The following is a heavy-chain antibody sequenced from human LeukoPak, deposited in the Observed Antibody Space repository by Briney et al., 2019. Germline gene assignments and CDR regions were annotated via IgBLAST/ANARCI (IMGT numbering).Heavy chain of an antibody. V-gene: IGHV3-11*01. J-gene: IGHJ3*02. CDR2: ISGSGSGGFI. CDR3: ARFYHDAFDI. Sequence: KPGGSLRLSCAASGFTFSDYFMSWIRQAPGKGLEWVSYISGSGSGGFIFYPDSMTGRFTISRDNDKNSLLLQMNSLRAEDTAVYYCARFYHDAFDIWGQGTVVTVSS. CDR1: GFTFSDYF. D-gene: IGHD3-16*02.